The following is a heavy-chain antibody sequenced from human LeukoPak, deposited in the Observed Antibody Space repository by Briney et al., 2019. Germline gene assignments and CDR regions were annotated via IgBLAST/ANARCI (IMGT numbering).Heavy chain of an antibody. Sequence: PGGSLRLSCAASGFTFSSYSMNWVRQAPGKGLEWVSSISSSSYIYYADSVKGRFTISRDNAKNSLYLQMNSLRAEDTAVYYCATESHPIGTRTIFGVVITSYYYYGMDVWGQGTTVTVSS. CDR2: ISSSSYI. V-gene: IGHV3-21*04. D-gene: IGHD3-3*01. CDR1: GFTFSSYS. J-gene: IGHJ6*02. CDR3: ATESHPIGTRTIFGVVITSYYYYGMDV.